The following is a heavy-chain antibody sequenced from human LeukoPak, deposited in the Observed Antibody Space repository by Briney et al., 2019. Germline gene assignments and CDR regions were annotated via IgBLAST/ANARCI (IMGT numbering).Heavy chain of an antibody. Sequence: SETLSLTCTVSGCSISSYYWSWFRQPPGKGLKGIGYIYISGNTNDNPSLKSLVTISVDTSKNQFSLQMNSVTAADTAVYYCARHRSPHPTRFDPWGQGPLVTVSS. CDR3: ARHRSPHPTRFDP. CDR1: GCSISSYY. CDR2: IYISGNT. J-gene: IGHJ5*02. V-gene: IGHV4-4*09.